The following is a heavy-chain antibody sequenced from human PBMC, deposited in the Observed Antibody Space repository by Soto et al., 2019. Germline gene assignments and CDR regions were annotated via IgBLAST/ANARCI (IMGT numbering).Heavy chain of an antibody. J-gene: IGHJ3*02. V-gene: IGHV3-53*01. CDR1: GLTVSSNY. CDR2: IYSGGNT. CDR3: ARDFRLDTAMLHDAFDI. D-gene: IGHD5-18*01. Sequence: EVQLVESGGGLIQPGGSLRLSCAASGLTVSSNYMSWVRQAPGKGLEWVAIIYSGGNTYYADSVKGRFTISRDNSRNTLYLQMNTLRAEDTAVYYCARDFRLDTAMLHDAFDIWGQGTMVTVSS.